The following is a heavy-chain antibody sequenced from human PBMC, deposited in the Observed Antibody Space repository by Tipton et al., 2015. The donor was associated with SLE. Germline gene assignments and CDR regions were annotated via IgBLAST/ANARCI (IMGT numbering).Heavy chain of an antibody. CDR1: GGSFSGYF. Sequence: TLSLTCAVYGGSFSGYFWTWIRQPPGKGLEWIGEINHSGSTSYNPSLKRRVTGSVDPSRNQFSLRLSSVTAAVTAAYYCARSPGGHGDGVWYFDLWGRGTLVTVSS. J-gene: IGHJ2*01. CDR3: ARSPGGHGDGVWYFDL. D-gene: IGHD4-17*01. V-gene: IGHV4-34*01. CDR2: INHSGST.